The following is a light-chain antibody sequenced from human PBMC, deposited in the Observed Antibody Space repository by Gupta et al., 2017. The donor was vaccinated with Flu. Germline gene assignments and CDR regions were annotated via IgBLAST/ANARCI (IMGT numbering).Light chain of an antibody. J-gene: IGLJ3*02. Sequence: QSALTQPASVSGSPGQSVTISCTGTSSDIGTYNVVSWYQQHPGKAPKLMIYEDIKRPSGVTDRFSGSKSGNTASLTVSGLQAEEGADDYCSSSGGGPTFVVFGGGTKLTVL. V-gene: IGLV2-23*01. CDR2: EDI. CDR3: SSSGGGPTFVV. CDR1: SSDIGTYNV.